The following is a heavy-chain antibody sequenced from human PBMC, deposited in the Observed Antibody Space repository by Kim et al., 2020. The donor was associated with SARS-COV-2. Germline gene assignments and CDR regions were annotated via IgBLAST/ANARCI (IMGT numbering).Heavy chain of an antibody. CDR2: ISSSTTTI. CDR1: GFTFSSYS. CDR3: ARQPRDIVVVPAAPTWYYYCMDV. D-gene: IGHD2-2*01. J-gene: IGHJ6*02. Sequence: GGSLRLSCAASGFTFSSYSMNWVRQAPGKGLEWVSYISSSTTTIYYADSVKGRFTISRDNAKNSLYLQMNSLRDEDTAVYYCARQPRDIVVVPAAPTWYYYCMDVWGQGTTVTVSS. V-gene: IGHV3-48*02.